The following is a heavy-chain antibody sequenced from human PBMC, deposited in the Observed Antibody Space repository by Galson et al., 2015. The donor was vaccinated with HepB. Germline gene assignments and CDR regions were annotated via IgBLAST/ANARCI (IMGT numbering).Heavy chain of an antibody. CDR3: ARDVLSSSYYYYYMDV. V-gene: IGHV4-31*03. CDR1: GGSISSGGYY. CDR2: IYYSGST. J-gene: IGHJ6*03. Sequence: TLSLTCTASGGSISSGGYYWSWIRQHPGKGLEWIGYIYYSGSTYYNPSLKSRVTISVDTSKSQFSLKLSSVTAADTAVYYCARDVLSSSYYYYYMDVWGKGTTVTVAS. D-gene: IGHD6-6*01.